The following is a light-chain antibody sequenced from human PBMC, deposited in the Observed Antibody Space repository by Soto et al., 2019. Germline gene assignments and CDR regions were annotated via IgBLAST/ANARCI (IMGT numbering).Light chain of an antibody. CDR1: ELPKKS. V-gene: IGLV3-27*01. CDR3: YCATDTDVV. J-gene: IGLJ2*01. CDR2: KDI. Sequence: SYELTQPSSVSVSPGQTATISCSRDELPKKSVWWFHHKPGQAPLLLIYKDIERPSTIPDRFSGSRSGTTVTLTISGVQLDDEADYYCYCATDTDVVFGGGTQLTVL.